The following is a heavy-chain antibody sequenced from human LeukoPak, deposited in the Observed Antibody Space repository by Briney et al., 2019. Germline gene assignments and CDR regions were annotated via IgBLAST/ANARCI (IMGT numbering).Heavy chain of an antibody. CDR2: MNSDGSIT. J-gene: IGHJ4*02. D-gene: IGHD2-2*01. CDR3: TRGQMPEGLFY. V-gene: IGHV3-74*01. Sequence: GGSLRLSCAASGFIFSSSWMHWVRQAPGKGLVWVSRMNSDGSITTYADSVKGRFTISRDNAKNTLYLQMNSLRAEDTAVYYCTRGQMPEGLFYWGQGSLVTVSS. CDR1: GFIFSSSW.